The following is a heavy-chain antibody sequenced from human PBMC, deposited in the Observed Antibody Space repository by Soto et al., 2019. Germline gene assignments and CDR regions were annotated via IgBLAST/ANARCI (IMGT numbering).Heavy chain of an antibody. D-gene: IGHD6-13*01. CDR3: AKEFSKYSSSLGY. CDR1: GFTFSSSA. V-gene: IGHV3-30-3*02. J-gene: IGHJ4*02. CDR2: ISYDGSNK. Sequence: QVQLVESGGGVVQPGRSLRLPCAASGFTFSSSAMHWVRQAPGKGLEWVAVISYDGSNKYYADSVKGRFTISRDNSKNTLYLQMNSLRAEDTAVYYCAKEFSKYSSSLGYWGQGTLVTVSS.